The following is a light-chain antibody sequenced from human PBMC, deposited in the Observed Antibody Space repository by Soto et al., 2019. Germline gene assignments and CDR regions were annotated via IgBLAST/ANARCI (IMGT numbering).Light chain of an antibody. Sequence: QSALTQPASVSGSPGQSITISCTGTISDVGGYNYVSWYQQHPGKAPKLMIYDVSNRPLGVSDRFSGSKSGNTASLTISGLQAEDEADYYCCSYTGYSTLVFGTGTKVTVL. CDR2: DVS. V-gene: IGLV2-14*01. J-gene: IGLJ1*01. CDR1: ISDVGGYNY. CDR3: CSYTGYSTLV.